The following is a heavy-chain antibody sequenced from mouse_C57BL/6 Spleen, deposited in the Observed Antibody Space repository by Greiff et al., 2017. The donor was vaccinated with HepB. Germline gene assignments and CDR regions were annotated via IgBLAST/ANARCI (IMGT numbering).Heavy chain of an antibody. D-gene: IGHD1-1*01. Sequence: QVQLQQPGAELVMPGASVKLSCKASGYTFTSYWMHWVKQRPGQGLEWIGEIDPSDSYTNYNQKFKGKSTLTVDKSSSTAYMQLSSLTSEDSAVYYCARGGLLRYFDYWGQGTTLTVSS. CDR3: ARGGLLRYFDY. V-gene: IGHV1-69*01. CDR1: GYTFTSYW. J-gene: IGHJ2*01. CDR2: IDPSDSYT.